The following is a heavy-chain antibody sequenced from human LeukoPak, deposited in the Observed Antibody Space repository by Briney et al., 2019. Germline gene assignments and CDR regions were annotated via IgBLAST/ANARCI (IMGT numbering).Heavy chain of an antibody. CDR2: ISVYNGNT. Sequence: VASVKVSCKASGYTFSIYGFSWVRQAPGQGLEWMGWISVYNGNTNYAQKFQGRVTMTTDTSTSTAHMELRSLRSDDTAVYYCARGGYYGSGNDFRFDPWGQGTLVTVSS. CDR3: ARGGYYGSGNDFRFDP. D-gene: IGHD3-10*01. V-gene: IGHV1-18*01. CDR1: GYTFSIYG. J-gene: IGHJ5*02.